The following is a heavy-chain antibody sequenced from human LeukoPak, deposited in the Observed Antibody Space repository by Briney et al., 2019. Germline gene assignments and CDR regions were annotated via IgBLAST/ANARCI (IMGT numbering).Heavy chain of an antibody. V-gene: IGHV4-59*01. CDR2: VYYGDST. CDR3: AKAAKYYFGSDTYYYFDY. J-gene: IGHJ4*02. Sequence: SETLSLTCAVSGGPISSYFWSWIRQPPGKGLEWIGYVYYGDSTKYNPSLKSRVTMSVDTSKSQFSLSLSSVTSADTAVYYCAKAAKYYFGSDTYYYFDYWGQGILVTVSS. D-gene: IGHD3-10*01. CDR1: GGPISSYF.